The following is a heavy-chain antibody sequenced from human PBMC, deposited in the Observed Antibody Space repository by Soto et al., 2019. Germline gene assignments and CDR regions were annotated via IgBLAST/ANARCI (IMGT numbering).Heavy chain of an antibody. CDR2: IFYSGST. CDR3: ARSRITMVRGVLHAY. D-gene: IGHD3-10*01. J-gene: IGHJ4*02. V-gene: IGHV4-39*01. CDR1: GDCISSSNYF. Sequence: PSETLSLTCTVSGDCISSSNYFWGWIRQPPGKGLEWIGTIFYSGSTYYNPSLKSRVTISVDTSKNQFSLKLSSVTAAETAVYYCARSRITMVRGVLHAYWGQGPLVT.